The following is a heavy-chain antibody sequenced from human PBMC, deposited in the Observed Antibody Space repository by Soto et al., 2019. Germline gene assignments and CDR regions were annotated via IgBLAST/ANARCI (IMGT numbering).Heavy chain of an antibody. J-gene: IGHJ3*02. CDR2: ISAYNGNT. CDR1: GYTFTSYG. D-gene: IGHD4-17*01. V-gene: IGHV1-18*01. Sequence: GASLKVSCKASGYTFTSYGISWVRQAPGQGLEWMGWISAYNGNTNYAQKLQGRVTMTTDTSTSTAYMELRSLRSDDTAVYYCARDRSPMDDYFAFDIWGQGTMVTVSS. CDR3: ARDRSPMDDYFAFDI.